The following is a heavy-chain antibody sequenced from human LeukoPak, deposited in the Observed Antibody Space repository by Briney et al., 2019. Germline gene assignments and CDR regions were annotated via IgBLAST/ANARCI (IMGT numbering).Heavy chain of an antibody. Sequence: SETLSLTGAVYGGSFSGYYWSWIRQPPGKGLEWIGEINHSGSTIYNPSLKSRVTISVDTSKNQFSLKLSSMTAADTAVYYCARGVTTGTTFDEYNWFDPWGQGTLVTVSS. D-gene: IGHD1-1*01. J-gene: IGHJ5*02. CDR3: ARGVTTGTTFDEYNWFDP. CDR1: GGSFSGYY. CDR2: INHSGST. V-gene: IGHV4-34*01.